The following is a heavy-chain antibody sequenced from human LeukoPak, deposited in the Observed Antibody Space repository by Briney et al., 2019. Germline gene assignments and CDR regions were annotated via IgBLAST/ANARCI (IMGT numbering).Heavy chain of an antibody. J-gene: IGHJ5*02. CDR2: INPNNGGT. D-gene: IGHD5-12*01. CDR3: AKDQNTGYANNWFDP. CDR1: GYSFTGYY. Sequence: ASVKVSCKASGYSFTGYYIHWVRQAPGQELEWMGWINPNNGGTNFAQKFQGRVTMTRDTSISTAYMELSRLRSDDTAIYYCAKDQNTGYANNWFDPWGQGTLVTVSS. V-gene: IGHV1-2*02.